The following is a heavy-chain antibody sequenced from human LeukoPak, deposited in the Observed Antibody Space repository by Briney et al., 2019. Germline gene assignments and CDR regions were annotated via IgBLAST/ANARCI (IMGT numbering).Heavy chain of an antibody. CDR1: GFIFSNYA. CDR3: AKRGDYDVLTGYYVSDF. V-gene: IGHV3-23*01. J-gene: IGHJ4*02. CDR2: ISGRSGST. Sequence: QTGGSLRLSCAASGFIFSNYAMYWVRQAPGKGLEWVSAISGRSGSTYYADSVKGRFTISRDSSKNTLYLQMNSLRADDTAVYYCAKRGDYDVLTGYYVSDFWGQGTLVTVSS. D-gene: IGHD3-9*01.